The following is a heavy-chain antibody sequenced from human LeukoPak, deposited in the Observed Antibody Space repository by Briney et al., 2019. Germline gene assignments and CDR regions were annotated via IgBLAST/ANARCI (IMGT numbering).Heavy chain of an antibody. CDR1: EFTFVRYA. J-gene: IGHJ6*03. V-gene: IGHV3-48*04. D-gene: IGHD6-13*01. CDR2: ISSSSFKI. CDR3: VRDPSYGSSWYYYMDV. Sequence: GGSLRLSCAASEFTFVRYAMNWVRQAPGKGLEWVSYISSSSFKIGYADSVKGRFTISRDNSKNSLYLQMDSLRVEDTAVYYCVRDPSYGSSWYYYMDVWGKGNPGHRLL.